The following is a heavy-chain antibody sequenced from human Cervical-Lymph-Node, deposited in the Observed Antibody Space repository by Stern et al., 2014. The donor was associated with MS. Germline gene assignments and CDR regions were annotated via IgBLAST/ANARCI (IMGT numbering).Heavy chain of an antibody. Sequence: QVQLQESGPGLVKPSQTLSLTCTVSGGSISSDTYYWSWIRQFPGKGLEWIAYISYSGNTYHNPSLKSRVSMSVDTSKHQFSLKLTSVTAADTAVYHCARVGYGAYVFALDIWGQGTMVTVSS. CDR1: GGSISSDTYY. CDR2: ISYSGNT. CDR3: ARVGYGAYVFALDI. J-gene: IGHJ3*02. V-gene: IGHV4-31*03. D-gene: IGHD4-17*01.